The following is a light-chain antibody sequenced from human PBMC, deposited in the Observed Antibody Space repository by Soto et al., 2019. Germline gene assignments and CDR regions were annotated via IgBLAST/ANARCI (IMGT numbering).Light chain of an antibody. CDR1: QTVYRN. CDR2: RAS. Sequence: EIVMTQSHATLSMSPGARSPLSCRASQTVYRNLAWYQHKPGQAPRLLIYRASSRATGIPDRFSGSGSGTDFTLTISRLEPEDFAVYYCQQYSTSPTFGEGTRLEIK. J-gene: IGKJ5*01. CDR3: QQYSTSPT. V-gene: IGKV3-20*01.